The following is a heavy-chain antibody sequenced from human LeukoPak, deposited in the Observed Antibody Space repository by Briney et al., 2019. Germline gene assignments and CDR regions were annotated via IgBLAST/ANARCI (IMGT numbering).Heavy chain of an antibody. Sequence: PGGSLRLSCTSSGFTFSSFWMNWVRQAPGKGLEWVANIKEDGSQKNYVDSVKGRFTISRDNAKNSLYLQINSLRAEDTAVYYCARVGWELLSHYYFDFWGQGTLVTVSS. D-gene: IGHD1-26*01. CDR3: ARVGWELLSHYYFDF. CDR1: GFTFSSFW. V-gene: IGHV3-7*03. J-gene: IGHJ4*02. CDR2: IKEDGSQK.